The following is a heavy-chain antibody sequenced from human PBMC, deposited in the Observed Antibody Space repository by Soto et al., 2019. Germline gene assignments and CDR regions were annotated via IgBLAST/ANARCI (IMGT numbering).Heavy chain of an antibody. V-gene: IGHV1-3*01. J-gene: IGHJ4*02. Sequence: ASVKVSCKTSGYTFTAFAIHWVRQASGQRLEWMGWINVGNGDTKSSQNLQGRVTITRDTSASTVYMELSSLRSEDTAVYYCVRVGGSGWTLDFWGQGTLVTVSS. CDR1: GYTFTAFA. D-gene: IGHD6-25*01. CDR2: INVGNGDT. CDR3: VRVGGSGWTLDF.